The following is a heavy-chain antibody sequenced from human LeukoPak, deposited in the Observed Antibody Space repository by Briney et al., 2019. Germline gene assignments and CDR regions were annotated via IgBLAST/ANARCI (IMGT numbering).Heavy chain of an antibody. CDR1: GGSFSGYY. Sequence: SETLSLTCAVYGGSFSGYYWSWIRQPPGKGLEWIGEINHSGSTNYNPSLKSRVTISVDSSKNQFSLKLSSVTAADTAVYYCARGRDYYDSSDAFDIWGQGTMVTVSS. V-gene: IGHV4-34*01. J-gene: IGHJ3*02. CDR2: INHSGST. CDR3: ARGRDYYDSSDAFDI. D-gene: IGHD3-22*01.